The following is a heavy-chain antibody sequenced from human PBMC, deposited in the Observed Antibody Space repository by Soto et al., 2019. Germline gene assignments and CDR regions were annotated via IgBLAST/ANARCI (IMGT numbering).Heavy chain of an antibody. CDR2: ISTSGNT. J-gene: IGHJ5*02. V-gene: IGHV4-4*07. Sequence: QVQLEESGPGLVKPSETLSLICSVSGVSMRNSYWTWIRQSAGKGLEWIGRISTSGNTNYTPSLNSRLTMSVDTSKNQVALKLTSVPAADTAVYYCARGGGVPALGDPWGQGTLVTVS. CDR3: ARGGGVPALGDP. CDR1: GVSMRNSY. D-gene: IGHD3-16*01.